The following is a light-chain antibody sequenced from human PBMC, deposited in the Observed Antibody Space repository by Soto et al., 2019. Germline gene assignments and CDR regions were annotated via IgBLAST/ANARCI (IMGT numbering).Light chain of an antibody. V-gene: IGLV1-51*01. CDR1: SSNIGNKY. CDR2: DNN. Sequence: QSVLTQPPSVSAAPGQKVTISCSGSSSNIGNKYVSWYQQLPGTAPKLRIYDNNKRPSGIPDRFSGSKSGTSATLGITGLQTGDEADYYCGTWDSSLSADVVFGGGTKLTVL. CDR3: GTWDSSLSADVV. J-gene: IGLJ2*01.